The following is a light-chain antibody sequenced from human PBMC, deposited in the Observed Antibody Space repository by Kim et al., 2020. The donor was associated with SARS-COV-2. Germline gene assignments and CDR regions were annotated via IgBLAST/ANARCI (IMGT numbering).Light chain of an antibody. CDR3: QAWDSDTVV. CDR1: KLGDKY. Sequence: SYELTQPPSVSVSPGQTATITCSGDKLGDKYVSWYQQKAGLSPVLVIFQDTKWASGITERFTGSNSGNTATLTISGTQSMDEADYYCQAWDSDTVVFGGG. CDR2: QDT. V-gene: IGLV3-1*01. J-gene: IGLJ3*02.